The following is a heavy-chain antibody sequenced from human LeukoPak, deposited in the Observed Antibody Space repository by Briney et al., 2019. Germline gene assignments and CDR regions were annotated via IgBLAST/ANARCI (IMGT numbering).Heavy chain of an antibody. D-gene: IGHD4-17*01. Sequence: SETLSLTCAVSGGSISSGGYSWSWIRQPPGKGLEWIGYIYHSGSTYYNPSLKSRVTISVDRSKNQFSLKLSSVTAADTAVYYCARRIDTVTTGGFDYWGQGTLVTVSS. J-gene: IGHJ4*02. V-gene: IGHV4-30-2*01. CDR3: ARRIDTVTTGGFDY. CDR1: GGSISSGGYS. CDR2: IYHSGST.